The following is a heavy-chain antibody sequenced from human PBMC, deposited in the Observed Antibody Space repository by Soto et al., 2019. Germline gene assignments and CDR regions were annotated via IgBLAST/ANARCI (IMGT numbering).Heavy chain of an antibody. CDR1: RGTFSSYA. CDR3: ARVIGSNLRNWFDP. Sequence: ASVKVSCKASRGTFSSYAISWVRQAPGQGLEWMGGIIPIFGTANYAQKFQGRVTITADESTSTAYMELSSLRSEDTAVYYCARVIGSNLRNWFDPWGQGTLVTVSS. CDR2: IIPIFGTA. D-gene: IGHD4-4*01. J-gene: IGHJ5*02. V-gene: IGHV1-69*13.